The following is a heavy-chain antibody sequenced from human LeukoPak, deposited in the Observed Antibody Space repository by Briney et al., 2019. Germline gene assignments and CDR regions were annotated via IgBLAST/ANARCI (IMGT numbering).Heavy chain of an antibody. D-gene: IGHD6-13*01. V-gene: IGHV4-4*07. Sequence: SETLSLTCTVSGGSISSYYWSWIRQPAGKGLEWIGRIYTSGSTNYNPSLKSRVTMSVDTSKNQFSLKLSPVTAADTAVYYCARDSIAAAGWAFDIWGQGTMVTVSS. CDR1: GGSISSYY. CDR2: IYTSGST. J-gene: IGHJ3*02. CDR3: ARDSIAAAGWAFDI.